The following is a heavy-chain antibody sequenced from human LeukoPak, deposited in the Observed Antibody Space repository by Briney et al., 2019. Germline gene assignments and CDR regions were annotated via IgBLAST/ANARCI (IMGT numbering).Heavy chain of an antibody. CDR3: AKDRQYQLLHEIDY. V-gene: IGHV3-9*01. Sequence: GGSLRLSCAASGFTFDDYAMHWVRQAPRKGLEWVSGISWNSGSIGYADSVKGRFTISRDNAKNSLYLQMNSLRAEDTALYYCAKDRQYQLLHEIDYWGQGTLVTVSS. CDR1: GFTFDDYA. CDR2: ISWNSGSI. D-gene: IGHD2-2*01. J-gene: IGHJ4*02.